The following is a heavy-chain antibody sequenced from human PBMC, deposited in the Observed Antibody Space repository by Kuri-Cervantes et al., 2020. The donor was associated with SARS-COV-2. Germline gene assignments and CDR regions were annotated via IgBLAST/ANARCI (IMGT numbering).Heavy chain of an antibody. CDR3: AREGWGFGELPSTSPGMDV. CDR2: IIPIFGTA. J-gene: IGHJ6*02. CDR1: GGTFSSYA. D-gene: IGHD3-10*01. Sequence: SVKVSCKASGGTFSSYAISWVRQAPGQGLEWMGGIIPIFGTANYAQKFQGRVTITADKSTSTAYMELSSLRSEDTAVYYCAREGWGFGELPSTSPGMDVWGQGTTVTVSS. V-gene: IGHV1-69*06.